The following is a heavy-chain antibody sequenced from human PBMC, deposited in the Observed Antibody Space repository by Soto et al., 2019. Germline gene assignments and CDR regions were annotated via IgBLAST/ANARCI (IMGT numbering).Heavy chain of an antibody. V-gene: IGHV4-39*01. CDR1: GGSISSSSYY. J-gene: IGHJ4*02. Sequence: SETLSLTCTVSGGSISSSSYYWGWIRQPPGKGLEWIGNIYYSGSTSYNPSLKSRVTISVDTSKNQFSLKLSSVTAADTAVYYCARHNYGVHFDYWGQGTLVTVSS. CDR3: ARHNYGVHFDY. D-gene: IGHD4-17*01. CDR2: IYYSGST.